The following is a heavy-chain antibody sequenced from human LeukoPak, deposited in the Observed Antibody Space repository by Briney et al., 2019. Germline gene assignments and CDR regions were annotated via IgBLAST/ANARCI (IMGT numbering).Heavy chain of an antibody. CDR3: ARDSGGDSGY. D-gene: IGHD2-15*01. V-gene: IGHV1-69*04. Sequence: SVKVSCKASGGTFSSYAISWVRQAPGQGLEWMGRIIPILGIANYAQKFQSRVTITADKSTSTAYMELSSLRSEDTAVYYCARDSGGDSGYWGQGPLVTVSS. J-gene: IGHJ4*02. CDR2: IIPILGIA. CDR1: GGTFSSYA.